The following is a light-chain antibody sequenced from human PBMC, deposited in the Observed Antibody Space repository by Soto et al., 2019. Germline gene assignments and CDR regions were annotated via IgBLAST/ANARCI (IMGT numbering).Light chain of an antibody. CDR1: GSDIATFNY. Sequence: QSAQAQPASVSGSPGQSITISCTGSGSDIATFNYVSWYQQYPGKAPKLLIYQVTSRASGVSHRFSGSKSGNTAALTISGLQPEDEAEYYCNSYSSTSFYVFGTGTKVTVL. J-gene: IGLJ1*01. CDR3: NSYSSTSFYV. CDR2: QVT. V-gene: IGLV2-14*01.